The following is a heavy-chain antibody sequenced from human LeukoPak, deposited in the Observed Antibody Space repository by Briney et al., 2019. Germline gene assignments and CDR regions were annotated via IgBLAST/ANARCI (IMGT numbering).Heavy chain of an antibody. CDR3: ARGPTTGYSDC. V-gene: IGHV4-59*12. D-gene: IGHD6-13*01. CDR2: VYYSGST. J-gene: IGHJ4*02. CDR1: GGSISSYY. Sequence: MTSETLSLTCTVSGGSISSYYWSWIRQPPGKGLEWIGYVYYSGSTNYNPSLKSRVTISVDTSKNQFSLKLTSVTAADTAVYYCARGPTTGYSDCWGQGTLVTVSS.